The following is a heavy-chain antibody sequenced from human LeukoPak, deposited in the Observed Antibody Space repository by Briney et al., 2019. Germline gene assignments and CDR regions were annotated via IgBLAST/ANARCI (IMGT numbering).Heavy chain of an antibody. CDR1: GYTFTSYG. V-gene: IGHV1-18*01. J-gene: IGHJ4*02. Sequence: GASVKVSCKASGYTFTSYGISWVRQAPGQGLEWMGWISAYNGNTNYAQKLQGRVTMTTDTSASTAYTELRSLRSDDTAVYYCAREDWYSSGWYGYWGQGTLVTVSS. D-gene: IGHD6-19*01. CDR2: ISAYNGNT. CDR3: AREDWYSSGWYGY.